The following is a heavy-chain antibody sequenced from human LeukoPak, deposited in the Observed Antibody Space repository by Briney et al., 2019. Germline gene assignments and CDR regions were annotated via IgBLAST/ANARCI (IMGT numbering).Heavy chain of an antibody. D-gene: IGHD3-16*01. Sequence: SETLSLTCTASGGSISSFYWSWIRQPPGKGLEWVGYFYNSGSTTYNPSLESRVTISVDTSKNQFSLKVSSVTAADTAVYYCARQGSGPKAWVDYWGQGTLVTVSS. CDR3: ARQGSGPKAWVDY. CDR1: GGSISSFY. CDR2: FYNSGST. J-gene: IGHJ4*02. V-gene: IGHV4-59*08.